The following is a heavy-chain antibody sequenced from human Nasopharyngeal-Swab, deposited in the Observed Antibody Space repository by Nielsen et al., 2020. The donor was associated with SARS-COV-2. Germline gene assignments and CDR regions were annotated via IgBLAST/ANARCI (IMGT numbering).Heavy chain of an antibody. V-gene: IGHV3-48*04. CDR3: AGGYCSGGSCYPTPPYYYYGMDV. Sequence: GGFLRLSCAASGFTFSSYSMNWVRQAPGKGLEWVSYISSSSSTIYYADSVKGRFTISRDNAKNSLYLQMNSLRAEDTAVYYCAGGYCSGGSCYPTPPYYYYGMDVWGQGTTVTVSS. D-gene: IGHD2-15*01. J-gene: IGHJ6*02. CDR2: ISSSSSTI. CDR1: GFTFSSYS.